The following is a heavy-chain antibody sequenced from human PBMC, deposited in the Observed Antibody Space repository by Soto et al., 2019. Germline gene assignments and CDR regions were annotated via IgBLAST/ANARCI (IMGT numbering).Heavy chain of an antibody. D-gene: IGHD6-19*01. CDR1: GFTFRTYG. Sequence: GGSLRLSCAASGFTFRTYGMHWVRQAPGKGLEWVASISDDGSQKYYGDSVKGRFTISRDNSKNALSLRMISLRTEDTSVYYCAKEAPGGWHFFDTWGQGTLVTVSS. CDR2: ISDDGSQK. CDR3: AKEAPGGWHFFDT. V-gene: IGHV3-30*18. J-gene: IGHJ4*02.